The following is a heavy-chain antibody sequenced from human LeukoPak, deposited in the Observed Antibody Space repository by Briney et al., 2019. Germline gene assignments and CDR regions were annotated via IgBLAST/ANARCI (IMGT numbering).Heavy chain of an antibody. CDR1: GGSFSGYY. CDR2: ISHSGST. D-gene: IGHD5-18*01. J-gene: IGHJ4*02. Sequence: SETLSLTCAVYGGSFSGYYWSWIRQPPAKGLEWIGEISHSGSTNYNPSLESRVTISVDTSKNQFSLKLPSVTAADTAVYYCAILTNGYGYFDYWGQGTLVTVSS. CDR3: AILTNGYGYFDY. V-gene: IGHV4-34*01.